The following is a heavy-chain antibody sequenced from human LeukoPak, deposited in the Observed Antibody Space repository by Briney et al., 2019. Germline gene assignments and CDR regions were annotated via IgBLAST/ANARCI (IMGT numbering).Heavy chain of an antibody. CDR3: ARDEMWVSTARFDY. V-gene: IGHV3-21*01. Sequence: GSLRLSFAASGFPFSSYSMNWVRQAPGKGLEWVSSISSSSSYIYYADSVKGRFTISRDNAKNSLYLQMNSLRAEDTAVYYCARDEMWVSTARFDYWGQGTLVTVSS. D-gene: IGHD2-21*02. J-gene: IGHJ4*02. CDR2: ISSSSSYI. CDR1: GFPFSSYS.